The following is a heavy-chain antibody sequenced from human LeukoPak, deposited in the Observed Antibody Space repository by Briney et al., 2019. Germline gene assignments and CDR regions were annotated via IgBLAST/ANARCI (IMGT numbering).Heavy chain of an antibody. CDR1: GYTFTGYY. CDR2: INPNSGGT. J-gene: IGHJ4*02. D-gene: IGHD3-10*01. V-gene: IGHV1-2*02. Sequence: ASVTVSCKASGYTFTGYYMHWVRQAPGQGLEWRGWINPNSGGTNYAQKFQGRVTMTRDTSISTAYMELSRLRSDDTAVYYCARGPTLWFGELPYWGQGTLVTVSS. CDR3: ARGPTLWFGELPY.